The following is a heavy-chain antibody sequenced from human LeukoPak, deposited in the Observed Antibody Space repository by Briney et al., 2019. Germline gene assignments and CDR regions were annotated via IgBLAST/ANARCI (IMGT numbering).Heavy chain of an antibody. V-gene: IGHV1-69*01. CDR1: GGTFSSYA. J-gene: IGHJ4*02. CDR3: ACGPYCSGGSCYGGPTWGACDY. Sequence: PAASLTLSCTVSGGTFSSYAINWVRQPPGQGLDWMGGINPNFSTTNYDKKFQGRVTITADESRSTAYMELSSLRSGDTAVYYCACGPYCSGGSCYGGPTWGACDYWGQGTLVTVSS. CDR2: INPNFSTT. D-gene: IGHD2-15*01.